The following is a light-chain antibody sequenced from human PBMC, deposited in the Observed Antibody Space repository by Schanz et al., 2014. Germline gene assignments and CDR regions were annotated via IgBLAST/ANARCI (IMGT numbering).Light chain of an antibody. CDR3: QQYNSYSYT. V-gene: IGKV1D-16*01. CDR2: RAS. J-gene: IGKJ2*01. Sequence: DIQMTQSPSSVSASVGDRVTITCRASQGISDWLAWYQQKPRKAPKLLIYRASRLQSGVPSRFSGSGSGTEFTLTISSLQPDDFATYYCQQYNSYSYTFGQGTKLEIK. CDR1: QGISDW.